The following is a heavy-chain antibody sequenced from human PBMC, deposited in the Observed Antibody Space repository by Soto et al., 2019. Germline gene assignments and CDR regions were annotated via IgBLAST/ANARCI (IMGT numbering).Heavy chain of an antibody. CDR1: GYTLTELS. CDR3: ATVPALRFLEWLSDDASDI. J-gene: IGHJ3*02. Sequence: ASVKVSCKVSGYTLTELSMYWVRQAPGKGLEWMGGFDPEDGETIYAQKFQGRVTMTEDTSTDTAYMELSSLRSEDTAVYYCATVPALRFLEWLSDDASDIWGQGTMVTVSS. V-gene: IGHV1-24*01. CDR2: FDPEDGET. D-gene: IGHD3-3*01.